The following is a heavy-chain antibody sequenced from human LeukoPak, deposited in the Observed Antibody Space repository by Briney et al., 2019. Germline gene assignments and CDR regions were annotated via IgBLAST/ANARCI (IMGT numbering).Heavy chain of an antibody. J-gene: IGHJ6*02. CDR1: GYTFTSYA. CDR2: INAGNGNT. Sequence: ASVQVSCKASGYTFTSYAMHWVRQAPGQRLEWMGWINAGNGNTKYSQKFQGRVTITRDTSASTAYMELSSLRSEDTAVYYCARSNYDILTGYAYGMDVWGQGTTVTVSS. V-gene: IGHV1-3*01. D-gene: IGHD3-9*01. CDR3: ARSNYDILTGYAYGMDV.